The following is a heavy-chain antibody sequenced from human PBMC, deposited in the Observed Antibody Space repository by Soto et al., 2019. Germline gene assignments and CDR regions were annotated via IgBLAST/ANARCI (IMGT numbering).Heavy chain of an antibody. CDR2: ISSSSSYT. Sequence: PVGSLRLSCAASGFTFSDYYMSWIRQAPGKGLEWVSYISSSSSYTNYADSVKGRFTISRDNAKNSLYLQMNSLRAEDTAVYYCARAHEWELRPARTRGYYGMDVWGQGTKGTVSS. D-gene: IGHD1-26*01. J-gene: IGHJ6*02. CDR1: GFTFSDYY. V-gene: IGHV3-11*06. CDR3: ARAHEWELRPARTRGYYGMDV.